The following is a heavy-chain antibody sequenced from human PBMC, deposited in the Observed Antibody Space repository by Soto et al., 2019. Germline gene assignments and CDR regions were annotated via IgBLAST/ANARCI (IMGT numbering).Heavy chain of an antibody. V-gene: IGHV1-2*04. CDR1: GYTFTGYY. CDR3: ASSYYYDSSGYSSLYYYYGMDV. J-gene: IGHJ6*02. D-gene: IGHD3-22*01. CDR2: INPNSGGT. Sequence: ASVKVSCKASGYTFTGYYMHWVRQAPGQGLEWMGWINPNSGGTNYVQKLQGWVTMTRDTSISTAYIDLSRLRSDDTAVYYCASSYYYDSSGYSSLYYYYGMDVWGQGTTVTVSS.